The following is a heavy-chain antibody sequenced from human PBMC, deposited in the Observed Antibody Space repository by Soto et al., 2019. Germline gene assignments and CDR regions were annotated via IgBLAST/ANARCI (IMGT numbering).Heavy chain of an antibody. D-gene: IGHD5-12*01. CDR2: INHSGST. CDR1: GGSFSGYY. V-gene: IGHV4-34*01. J-gene: IGHJ4*02. Sequence: QVQLQQWGAGLLKPSETLSLTCAVYGGSFSGYYWSWIRQPPGKGLEWIGEINHSGSTNYNPSLKRRVTISVDTSKNQFSLKLSSVTAADTAVYYCARIGGRVATIRHWGQGTLVTVSS. CDR3: ARIGGRVATIRH.